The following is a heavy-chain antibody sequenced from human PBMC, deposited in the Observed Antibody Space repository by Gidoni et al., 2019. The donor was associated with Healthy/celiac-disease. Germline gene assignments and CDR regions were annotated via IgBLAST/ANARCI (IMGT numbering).Heavy chain of an antibody. CDR1: GGSISSSSYY. CDR3: AREKGGVRAPFDY. J-gene: IGHJ4*02. D-gene: IGHD3-10*01. Sequence: QLQLQASGPGLVKPSETLSLTCTVSGGSISSSSYYWGWIRQPPGKGLEGIGSIYYSGSTYYNPSLKSRVTISVDTSKNQFSLKLSSVTAADTAVYYCAREKGGVRAPFDYWGQGTLVTVSS. V-gene: IGHV4-39*07. CDR2: IYYSGST.